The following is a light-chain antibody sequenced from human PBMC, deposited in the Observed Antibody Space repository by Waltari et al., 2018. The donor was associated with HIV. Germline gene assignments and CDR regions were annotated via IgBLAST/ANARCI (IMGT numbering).Light chain of an antibody. CDR3: TSYTGSSPPYV. J-gene: IGLJ1*01. CDR1: SSTVGRYDY. CDR2: HVN. Sequence: QSALTQPPSVSRSPGQSITISCTGTSSTVGRYDYFPWYQQHPGKAPKLIIYHVNNRPSGVSDRFSGSKSANTASLAISGLQAEDEADYFCTSYTGSSPPYVFRTGTQVTVL. V-gene: IGLV2-14*03.